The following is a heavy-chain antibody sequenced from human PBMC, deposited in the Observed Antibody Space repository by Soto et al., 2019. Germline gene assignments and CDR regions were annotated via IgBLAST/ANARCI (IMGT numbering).Heavy chain of an antibody. Sequence: EVQLVESGGGLVQPGGCLRLSCAASGFTFSSCDMHWVRQPTGKGLEWVSGIGTAGDRYYPGSVKIRFTISGEDAKNSLYLQMNSVRAEDTAVYYCARAIERRRRGSTAYDYWGQGTLVTVSS. V-gene: IGHV3-13*01. CDR2: IGTAGDR. CDR1: GFTFSSCD. J-gene: IGHJ4*02. CDR3: ARAIERRRRGSTAYDY. D-gene: IGHD3-16*01.